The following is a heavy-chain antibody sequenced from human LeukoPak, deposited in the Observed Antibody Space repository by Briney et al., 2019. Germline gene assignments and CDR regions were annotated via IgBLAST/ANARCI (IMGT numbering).Heavy chain of an antibody. D-gene: IGHD6-19*01. CDR3: ARDVRSGWYGSENWFDP. CDR1: GYTFTGYY. J-gene: IGHJ5*02. V-gene: IGHV1-2*02. Sequence: GASVKVSCKASGYTFTGYYMHWVRQAPGQGLEWMGWINPNSGGTNYAQKFQGRVTMTGDTSISTAYMELSRLRSDDTAVYYCARDVRSGWYGSENWFDPWGQGTLVTVSS. CDR2: INPNSGGT.